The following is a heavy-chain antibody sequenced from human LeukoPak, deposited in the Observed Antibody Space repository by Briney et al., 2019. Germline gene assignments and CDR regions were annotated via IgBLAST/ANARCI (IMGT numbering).Heavy chain of an antibody. Sequence: PGGSLRLSCAASGFTFSSYSMNWVRQAPGKGLEWVSSISSSSSYIYYADSVKGRFTISRDNAKNSLYLQMNSLRAEDTAVYYCATHAIAAAGQDDYWGQGTLVTVSS. CDR1: GFTFSSYS. D-gene: IGHD6-13*01. J-gene: IGHJ4*02. V-gene: IGHV3-21*01. CDR2: ISSSSSYI. CDR3: ATHAIAAAGQDDY.